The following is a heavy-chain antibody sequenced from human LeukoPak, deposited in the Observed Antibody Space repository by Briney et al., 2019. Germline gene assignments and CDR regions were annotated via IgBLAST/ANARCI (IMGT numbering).Heavy chain of an antibody. CDR2: IRFDGSNK. CDR1: GFTFSSYG. V-gene: IGHV3-30*02. Sequence: GGSLRLSCVASGFTFSSYGMDWVRQAPGKGLEWVAFIRFDGSNKHYAESVKGRFTISRDNSKNTLYLQMNNLRPEDTAVYYCARGAFENYYGSGSLFGPWGQGTLVTVSS. D-gene: IGHD3-10*01. J-gene: IGHJ5*02. CDR3: ARGAFENYYGSGSLFGP.